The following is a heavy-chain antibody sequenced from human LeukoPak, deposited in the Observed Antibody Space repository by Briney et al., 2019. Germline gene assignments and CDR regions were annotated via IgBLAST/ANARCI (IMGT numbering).Heavy chain of an antibody. V-gene: IGHV4-31*03. J-gene: IGHJ6*02. Sequence: PSQTLSLTCTVSVGSISSGGYYWSWIRQHPGKGLEGIGYIYYSGSTYYNPSLKSRVTISVDTSKNQFSLKLSSVTAADTAVYYCARDGKSQGQYCSSTSCYAYYYYGMDVWGQGTTVTASS. CDR2: IYYSGST. D-gene: IGHD2-2*01. CDR1: VGSISSGGYY. CDR3: ARDGKSQGQYCSSTSCYAYYYYGMDV.